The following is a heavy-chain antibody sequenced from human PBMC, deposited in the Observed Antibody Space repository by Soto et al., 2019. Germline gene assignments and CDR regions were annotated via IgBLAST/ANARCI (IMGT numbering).Heavy chain of an antibody. CDR2: ISWNSGSI. V-gene: IGHV3-9*01. CDR3: AKAETHTVVTQRRAFDI. J-gene: IGHJ3*02. D-gene: IGHD2-15*01. Sequence: PGGSLRLSCAASGFTFDDYAMHWVRQAPGKGLEWVSGISWNSGSIGYADSVKGRFTISRDNAKNSLYLQMNSLRAEDTALYYCAKAETHTVVTQRRAFDIWGQGTMVTVSS. CDR1: GFTFDDYA.